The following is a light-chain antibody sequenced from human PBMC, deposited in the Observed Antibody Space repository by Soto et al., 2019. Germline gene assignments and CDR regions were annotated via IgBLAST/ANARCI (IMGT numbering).Light chain of an antibody. CDR3: QQYYSYPLG. J-gene: IGKJ3*01. Sequence: AIRMTQSPSSFSASTGDRVTITCRASQGISSYLAWYQHKPGKAPKLLIYAASTLQSGVPSRFSGSGSGTDFTLTISCLQSEDFATYYCQQYYSYPLGFGPGTKVDIK. CDR2: AAS. V-gene: IGKV1-8*01. CDR1: QGISSY.